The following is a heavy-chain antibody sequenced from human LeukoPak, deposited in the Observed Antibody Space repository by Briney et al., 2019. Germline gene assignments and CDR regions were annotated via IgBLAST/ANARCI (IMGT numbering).Heavy chain of an antibody. D-gene: IGHD3-22*01. J-gene: IGHJ4*02. CDR2: IWYDGSNK. V-gene: IGHV3-33*01. CDR3: ARDRRVYYYDSSGYGTQLGY. CDR1: GFTFSSYG. Sequence: PGRSLRLSCAASGFTFSSYGMHWVRQAPGKGLEWVAVIWYDGSNKYYADSVKGRFTISRDNSKNTLYLQMNSLRAEDTAVYYCARDRRVYYYDSSGYGTQLGYWGQGTLVTVSS.